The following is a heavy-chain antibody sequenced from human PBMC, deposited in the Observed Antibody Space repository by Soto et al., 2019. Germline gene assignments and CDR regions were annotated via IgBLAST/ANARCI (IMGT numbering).Heavy chain of an antibody. Sequence: GGSLRLSCTASGIAFTTHAMHWVRHALGKGLEWVAVISYGGANKYYADSVRGRFTISRDNSENTLFLQMSSLRPEDTAVYYSARGPRYCSGTSLHTIDYWGQGTLHALSS. D-gene: IGHD2-2*01. V-gene: IGHV3-30*03. CDR2: ISYGGANK. J-gene: IGHJ4*02. CDR3: ARGPRYCSGTSLHTIDY. CDR1: GIAFTTHA.